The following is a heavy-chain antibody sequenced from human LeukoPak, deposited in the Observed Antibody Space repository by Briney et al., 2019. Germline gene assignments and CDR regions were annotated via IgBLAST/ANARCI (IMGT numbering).Heavy chain of an antibody. CDR2: IYTSGST. D-gene: IGHD3-16*01. CDR1: GGSISSYY. V-gene: IGHV4-4*07. J-gene: IGHJ4*02. CDR3: AREGAAYGPTDMYYFDY. Sequence: SETLSLTCTVSGGSISSYYWSWIRQPAGKGLEWIGRIYTSGSTNYNPSLKSRVTISVDTSKNQFSLKLSSVTAADTAVYYCAREGAAYGPTDMYYFDYWGQGTLVTVSS.